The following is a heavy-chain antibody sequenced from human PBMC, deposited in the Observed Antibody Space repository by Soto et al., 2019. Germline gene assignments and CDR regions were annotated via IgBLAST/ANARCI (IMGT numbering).Heavy chain of an antibody. J-gene: IGHJ3*02. CDR2: IKSKTDGGTT. CDR1: GFTFSNAW. V-gene: IGHV3-15*01. Sequence: EVQLVESGGGLVKPGGSLRLSCAASGFTFSNAWMSWVRQAPGKGLEWVGRIKSKTDGGTTDYAAPVKGRFTISRDDSKNTLYLQMNSLKTEDTAVYYCTTLVPAAIQRTLGAFDIWGQGTMVTVSS. D-gene: IGHD2-2*02. CDR3: TTLVPAAIQRTLGAFDI.